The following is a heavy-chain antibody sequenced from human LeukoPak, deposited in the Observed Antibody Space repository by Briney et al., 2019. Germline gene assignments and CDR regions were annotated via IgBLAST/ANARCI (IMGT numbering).Heavy chain of an antibody. CDR3: ARDVCCGIVVVTGGPDAFDI. D-gene: IGHD3-22*01. CDR2: INPYNGHT. Sequence: ASVKVSCKTSGYTFSNYNINWVRQAPGQGLEWMGWINPYNGHTNYAQNLQGRVTMTTDTSTGTAYMQLRSLRSDDTAVYYCARDVCCGIVVVTGGPDAFDIWGQGTMVTVSS. CDR1: GYTFSNYN. J-gene: IGHJ3*02. V-gene: IGHV1-18*01.